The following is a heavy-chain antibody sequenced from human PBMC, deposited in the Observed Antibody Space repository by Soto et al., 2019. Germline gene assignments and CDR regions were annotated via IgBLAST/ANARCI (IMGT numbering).Heavy chain of an antibody. CDR1: GGSISSSSYY. CDR3: ARHEWQHRQHVVYYGMDV. D-gene: IGHD6-13*01. J-gene: IGHJ6*02. CDR2: IYYSGST. V-gene: IGHV4-39*01. Sequence: SETLSLTCTVSGGSISSSSYYWGWIRQPPGKGLEWIGSIYYSGSTYYNPSLKSRVTISVDTSKNQFSLKLSSVTAADTAVYYCARHEWQHRQHVVYYGMDVWRQGTTVTFSS.